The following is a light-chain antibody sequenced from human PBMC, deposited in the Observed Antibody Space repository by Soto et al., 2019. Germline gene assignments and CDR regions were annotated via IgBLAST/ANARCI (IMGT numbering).Light chain of an antibody. CDR3: QQYAASPRT. Sequence: EIVLTQSPGTLSLSPRERATLSCRASQSVSNAYLAWYQHKVGQSPRLLIYGASNRAPGIPDRFSGSGSGQDFTLPISRLEPEDFAVYYCQQYAASPRTFGQGTQVEVK. V-gene: IGKV3-20*01. CDR2: GAS. CDR1: QSVSNAY. J-gene: IGKJ1*01.